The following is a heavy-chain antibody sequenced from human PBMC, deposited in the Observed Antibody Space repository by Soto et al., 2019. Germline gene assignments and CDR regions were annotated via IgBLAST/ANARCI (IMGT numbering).Heavy chain of an antibody. Sequence: QVQMVQSGAEVKKPGASVKVSCRASGYSFTSYDVNWVRQATGQGLEWMGWMNPNSGNTAFAQKFQGRVTMTRDTPISTAYMELSGLRSEDTAVYYCARYPSTSYCSDGSCSYDAFDIWGQGTVVTVSS. CDR1: GYSFTSYD. CDR2: MNPNSGNT. V-gene: IGHV1-8*01. J-gene: IGHJ3*02. CDR3: ARYPSTSYCSDGSCSYDAFDI. D-gene: IGHD2-15*01.